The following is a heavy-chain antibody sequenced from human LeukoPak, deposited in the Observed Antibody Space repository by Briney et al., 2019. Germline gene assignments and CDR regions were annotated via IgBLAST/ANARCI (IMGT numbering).Heavy chain of an antibody. CDR1: GFTFGSYW. V-gene: IGHV3-7*01. D-gene: IGHD2-8*01. CDR2: IKQDGSEK. CDR3: ATDREWRSLDY. Sequence: PGGSLRLSCATSGFTFGSYWMSWVRQAPGKGLEWVANIKQDGSEKYYVDSVKGRFTISRDNAKNSLYLQMNSLRAEDTAVYYCATDREWRSLDYWGQGTLVTVSS. J-gene: IGHJ4*02.